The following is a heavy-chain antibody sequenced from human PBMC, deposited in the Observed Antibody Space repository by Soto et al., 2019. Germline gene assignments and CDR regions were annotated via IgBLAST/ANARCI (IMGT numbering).Heavy chain of an antibody. D-gene: IGHD6-19*01. CDR3: ARHIRYSSGPGYFDY. CDR1: GGSISSSSYY. CDR2: IYYSGST. Sequence: SETLSLTCTVSGGSISSSSYYWGWIRQPPGKGVEWIGSIYYSGSTYYNPSLKSRVTISVDTSKNQFSLKLSSVTAADTAVYYCARHIRYSSGPGYFDYWGQGTLVTVSS. J-gene: IGHJ4*02. V-gene: IGHV4-39*01.